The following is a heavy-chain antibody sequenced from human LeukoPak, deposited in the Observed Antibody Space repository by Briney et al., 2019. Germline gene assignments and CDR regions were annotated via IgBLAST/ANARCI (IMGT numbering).Heavy chain of an antibody. J-gene: IGHJ4*02. V-gene: IGHV3-7*05. Sequence: GWSLRLSCAASGLTFSVYWMSWVRQPPGKGLEWVAKIKEDGSEKYYVDSVKGRFTISRDNAKNSLFLQLDSLRAEDTAVYYCARGKYYFDYWGQGTLVTVSS. CDR3: ARGKYYFDY. CDR2: IKEDGSEK. CDR1: GLTFSVYW.